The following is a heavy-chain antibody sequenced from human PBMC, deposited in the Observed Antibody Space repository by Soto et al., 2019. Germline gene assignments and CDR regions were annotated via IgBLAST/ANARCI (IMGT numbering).Heavy chain of an antibody. CDR1: GYTFTGYY. J-gene: IGHJ6*02. V-gene: IGHV1-2*04. CDR2: INPNGGGT. CDR3: AIGDPSDSGMDV. Sequence: ASVKVSCKASGYTFTGYYMHWVRQAPGQGLEWMGWINPNGGGTNYAQKFQGWATMTRDTSISTAYMELSRLRSDDTAVYYCAIGDPSDSGMDVWGQGTTVTVSS.